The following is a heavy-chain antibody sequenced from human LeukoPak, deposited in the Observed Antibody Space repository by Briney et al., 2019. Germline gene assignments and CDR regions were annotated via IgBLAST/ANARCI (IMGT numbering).Heavy chain of an antibody. D-gene: IGHD2-21*02. V-gene: IGHV3-23*01. CDR3: AKEAHVAVTTYDY. J-gene: IGHJ4*02. CDR1: GLTFGTYG. CDR2: ISSSGGGT. Sequence: GGSLRLSCAASGLTFGTYGMAWVRQAPGEGLDWVSSISSSGGGTYYGDSVKGRFTISRDNSKNTLYLQMNSLRDEDTALYYCAKEAHVAVTTYDYWGQGTLVTVSS.